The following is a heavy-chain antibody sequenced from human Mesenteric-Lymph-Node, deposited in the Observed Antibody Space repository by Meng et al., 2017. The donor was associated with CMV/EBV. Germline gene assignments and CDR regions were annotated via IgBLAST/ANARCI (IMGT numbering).Heavy chain of an antibody. J-gene: IGHJ3*02. D-gene: IGHD4-17*01. CDR3: AKDIFAGDGILGYGDYPYGGPTQRFGAFDI. CDR2: IKSKTDGGTT. CDR1: GFTFSNAW. V-gene: IGHV3-15*05. Sequence: GESLKISCAASGFTFSNAWMSWVRQAPGKGLEWVGRIKSKTDGGTTDYAAPVKGRFTISRDNAKNSLYLQMNSLRAEDTALYYCAKDIFAGDGILGYGDYPYGGPTQRFGAFDIWGQGTMVTVSS.